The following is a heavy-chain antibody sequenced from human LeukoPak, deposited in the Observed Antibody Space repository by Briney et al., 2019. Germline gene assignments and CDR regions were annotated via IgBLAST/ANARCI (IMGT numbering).Heavy chain of an antibody. CDR1: GFTFSSYA. J-gene: IGHJ4*02. Sequence: PGGSLRLSCAASGFTFSSYALHWVRQAPGKGLEYVSAISSNGGSTYYANSVKGRFTISRDNSKNTLYLQMGSLRAEDMAVYYCARGKYYDFWSFSDYWGQGTLVTVSS. D-gene: IGHD3-3*01. V-gene: IGHV3-64*01. CDR3: ARGKYYDFWSFSDY. CDR2: ISSNGGST.